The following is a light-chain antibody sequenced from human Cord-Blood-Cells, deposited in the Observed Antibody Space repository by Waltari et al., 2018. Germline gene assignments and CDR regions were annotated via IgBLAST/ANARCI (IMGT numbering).Light chain of an antibody. Sequence: DIVMTQSPDPLAVSLGERATINCKSSQSVLYSSNNKNYLARYQQKPGQPPNLLIYWASTRESGVPDRVSRSGSGTDFTLTLRSLQAEYVAVYYSKQYYSTLRTFRQGTYVEI. CDR2: WAS. CDR3: KQYYSTLRT. J-gene: IGKJ1*01. V-gene: IGKV4-1*01. CDR1: QSVLYSSNNKNY.